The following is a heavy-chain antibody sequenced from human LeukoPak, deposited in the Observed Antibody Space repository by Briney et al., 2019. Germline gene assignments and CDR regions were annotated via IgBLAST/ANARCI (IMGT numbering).Heavy chain of an antibody. Sequence: SETLSLTCTVSGGSISSSSYYWGWIRQPPGKGLEWIGSIYYSGSTYYNPSLKSRVTISVDTSKNQFSLKLSSVTAADTAVYYCARLDYYGSGSYWPGRRGYNWFDPWGQGTLVTVSS. V-gene: IGHV4-39*01. D-gene: IGHD3-10*01. J-gene: IGHJ5*02. CDR1: GGSISSSSYY. CDR3: ARLDYYGSGSYWPGRRGYNWFDP. CDR2: IYYSGST.